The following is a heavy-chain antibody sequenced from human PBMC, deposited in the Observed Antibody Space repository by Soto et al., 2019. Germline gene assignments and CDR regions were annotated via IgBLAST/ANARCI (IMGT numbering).Heavy chain of an antibody. J-gene: IGHJ4*02. V-gene: IGHV1-69*13. CDR1: GGTFSSYA. CDR3: ARDSVSGTLVEDY. Sequence: ASVKVSCKASGGTFSSYAISWVRQAPGQGLEWMGGIIPIFGTANYAQKFQGRVTITADESTSTAYMELSSLRSEDTAVYYCARDSVSGTLVEDYWGQGTLVTVSS. CDR2: IIPIFGTA. D-gene: IGHD1-1*01.